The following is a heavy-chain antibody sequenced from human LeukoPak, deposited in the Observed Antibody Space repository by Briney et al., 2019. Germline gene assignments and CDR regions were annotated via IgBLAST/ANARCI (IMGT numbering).Heavy chain of an antibody. CDR1: GGSFSGYY. CDR2: INHSGST. CDR3: ARRAVLRYFDWSLGNWFDP. D-gene: IGHD3-9*01. V-gene: IGHV4-34*01. Sequence: SETLSLTCAVYGGSFSGYYWSWIRQPPGKGLEWIGEINHSGSTNYNPSLKSRVTISVDTSKNQFSLKLSSVTAADTAVYYCARRAVLRYFDWSLGNWFDPWGQGTLVTVSS. J-gene: IGHJ5*02.